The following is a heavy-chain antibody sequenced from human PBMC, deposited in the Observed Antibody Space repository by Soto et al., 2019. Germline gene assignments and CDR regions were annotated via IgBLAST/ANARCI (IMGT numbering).Heavy chain of an antibody. CDR3: ARDLGGISMEGDDAFDI. J-gene: IGHJ3*02. Sequence: ASVKVSCKAFGYTFTGYYMHWVRQAPGQGLEWMGWINPKSGGTNYAQKFQGWVTMTRDTSISTAYMELSRLRSDDTAVYFCARDLGGISMEGDDAFDIWGQGTMVT. V-gene: IGHV1-2*04. CDR1: GYTFTGYY. CDR2: INPKSGGT. D-gene: IGHD3-10*01.